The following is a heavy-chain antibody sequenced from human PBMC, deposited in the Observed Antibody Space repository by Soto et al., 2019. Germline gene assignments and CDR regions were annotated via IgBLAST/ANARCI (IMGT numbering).Heavy chain of an antibody. CDR1: GGSISSGGYY. D-gene: IGHD5-12*01. Sequence: QVQLQESGPGLVKPSQTLSLTCTVSGGSISSGGYYWSWIRQHPGKGLEWIGYIYYSGSTYYNPSLTSRVTISVDTSKNQFSLKLSSVTAADTAVYYCASLYSGYDLWYFDLWGRGTLVTVSS. J-gene: IGHJ2*01. CDR2: IYYSGST. CDR3: ASLYSGYDLWYFDL. V-gene: IGHV4-31*03.